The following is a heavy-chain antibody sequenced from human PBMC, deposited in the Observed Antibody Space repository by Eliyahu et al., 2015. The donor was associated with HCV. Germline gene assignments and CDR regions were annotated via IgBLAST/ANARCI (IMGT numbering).Heavy chain of an antibody. CDR1: GGSFSGYY. D-gene: IGHD3-16*02. CDR2: INHSGST. CDR3: ARGLWRTYDYVWGTYRPPYYFDY. Sequence: QVQLQQWGAGLLKPSETLSLTCAVYGGSFSGYYWNWIRQPPGKGLEWIGEINHSGSTNYNPSLKSRVTISVDTSKNQFSLKLSSVTAADTAVYYCARGLWRTYDYVWGTYRPPYYFDYWGQGTLVTVSS. V-gene: IGHV4-34*01. J-gene: IGHJ4*02.